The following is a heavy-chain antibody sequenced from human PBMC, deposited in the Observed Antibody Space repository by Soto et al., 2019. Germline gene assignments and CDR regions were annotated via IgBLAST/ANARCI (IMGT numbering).Heavy chain of an antibody. V-gene: IGHV1-3*01. CDR2: INAGNGNT. D-gene: IGHD3-22*01. CDR3: ASEYYFDSSCYYYGMDV. CDR1: GYTFTSYT. Sequence: GASVKVSCKASGYTFTSYTIHWVRQAPGQRLEWLGWINAGNGNTKYSQKFQGRVTITRDTSASTAYMELSSLRSEDTAVYYCASEYYFDSSCYYYGMDVWGQGTTVTVSS. J-gene: IGHJ6*02.